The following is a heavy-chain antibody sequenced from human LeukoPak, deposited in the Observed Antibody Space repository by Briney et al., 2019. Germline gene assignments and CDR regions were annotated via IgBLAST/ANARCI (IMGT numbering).Heavy chain of an antibody. CDR3: SRGFGYDHADY. CDR2: ITLYSDTT. J-gene: IGHJ4*02. CDR1: GGSIGIGDHY. Sequence: SETLSLTWSVSGGSIGIGDHYWTWIRQPPGGGLEWMGFITLYSDTTSYNPSLKSRLMISIDTSKNQFSLTLTSVTAADTAVYFCSRGFGYDHADYWGQGILVTVSS. D-gene: IGHD2-2*01. V-gene: IGHV4-30-4*01.